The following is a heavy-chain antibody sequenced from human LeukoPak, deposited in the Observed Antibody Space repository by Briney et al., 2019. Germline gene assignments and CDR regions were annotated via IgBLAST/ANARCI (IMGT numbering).Heavy chain of an antibody. J-gene: IGHJ4*02. CDR3: AKDGSTVIRYYFDY. D-gene: IGHD4-17*01. CDR2: ISGGGESI. Sequence: GGSLRLSCAASGFTVSSNYMSWVRQAPGKGLEGVSVISGGGESISYADSVKDRFTVSRDNSKSTLYLQMSSLRAEDTAVYYCAKDGSTVIRYYFDYWGQGTLVTASS. V-gene: IGHV3-23*01. CDR1: GFTVSSNY.